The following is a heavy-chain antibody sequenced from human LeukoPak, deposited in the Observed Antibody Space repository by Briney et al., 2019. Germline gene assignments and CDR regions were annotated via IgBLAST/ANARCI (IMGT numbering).Heavy chain of an antibody. CDR1: GGSITNLNYY. V-gene: IGHV4-61*02. CDR2: IYTSGGT. Sequence: SETLSLTCTVSGGSITNLNYYWTWIRQPVGKRLEWIGRIYTSGGTDYNPSLKARATLSVDKSKNQFSLNLASLTAADTALYYCAGRGSNSGTFDIWGPGIFVTVSS. D-gene: IGHD4-23*01. CDR3: AGRGSNSGTFDI. J-gene: IGHJ3*02.